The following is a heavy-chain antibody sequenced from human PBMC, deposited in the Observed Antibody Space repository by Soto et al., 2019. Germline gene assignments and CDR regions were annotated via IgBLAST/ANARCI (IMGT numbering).Heavy chain of an antibody. Sequence: QVQLQESGPGLVKPSETLSLNCSVSDGSITTYYWNWIRQPPGKGLEWIAYIHYSGSTNYNPSLKSRVTISIDTSKNQVSLNLSSVTAADTAVYYCTRSHTPLGHPGFGPWGQGTLVTVSS. V-gene: IGHV4-59*08. CDR2: IHYSGST. CDR1: DGSITTYY. J-gene: IGHJ5*02. CDR3: TRSHTPLGHPGFGP. D-gene: IGHD5-18*01.